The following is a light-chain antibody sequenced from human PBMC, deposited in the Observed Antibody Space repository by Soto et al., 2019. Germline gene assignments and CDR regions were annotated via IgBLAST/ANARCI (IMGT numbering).Light chain of an antibody. V-gene: IGKV1-39*01. CDR1: QSISTY. J-gene: IGKJ1*01. CDR2: AAS. CDR3: RQSYRTPRT. Sequence: IQMTQSPSSLSAPVGHRVTITCRASQSISTYLNWYQQKPGKAPKLLIYAASSLQSGVPSRFSGSGSGTDFTLTIGGLPPENFATYYCRQSYRTPRTFGQGTKVDIK.